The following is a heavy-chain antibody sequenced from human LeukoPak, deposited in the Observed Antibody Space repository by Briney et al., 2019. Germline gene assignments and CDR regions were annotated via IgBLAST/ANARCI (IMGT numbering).Heavy chain of an antibody. V-gene: IGHV3-74*01. CDR1: GFTFSSYW. J-gene: IGHJ4*02. Sequence: GGSLRLSCAASGFTFSSYWMHWVRQAPGKGLVWVSRINSGGSSTSYADSVKGRFTISRDDAKNTLYLQMNSLRAEDTAVYYCARDPALAAAGTCFDYWGQGTLVTVSS. CDR3: ARDPALAAAGTCFDY. D-gene: IGHD6-13*01. CDR2: INSGGSST.